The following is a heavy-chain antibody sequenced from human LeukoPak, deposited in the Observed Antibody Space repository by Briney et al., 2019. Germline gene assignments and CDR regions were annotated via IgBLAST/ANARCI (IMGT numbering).Heavy chain of an antibody. J-gene: IGHJ4*02. CDR3: AKGHRDIVVVPAARPLYFDY. CDR1: GFTFSSYA. D-gene: IGHD2-2*01. CDR2: ISGSGGST. Sequence: GGSLRLSCAASGFTFSSYAMSWVRQAPGKGLEWVSAISGSGGSTYYANSAKGRFTISRDNSKNTLYLQMNSLRAEDTAVYYCAKGHRDIVVVPAARPLYFDYWGQGTLVTVSS. V-gene: IGHV3-23*01.